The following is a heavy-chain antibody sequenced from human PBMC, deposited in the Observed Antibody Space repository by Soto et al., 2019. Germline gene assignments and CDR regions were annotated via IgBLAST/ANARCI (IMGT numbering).Heavy chain of an antibody. J-gene: IGHJ6*02. D-gene: IGHD4-17*01. Sequence: QVQLVESGGGVVQPGRSLRLSCAASGFTFSSYGMHWVRQAPGKGLEWVAVIWYDGSNKYYADSVKGRFTISRDNSMNTLYLQMNSLRAEDTAVYYCARDGEDDYGSVNYYGMDFWGQGTTVTVSS. CDR3: ARDGEDDYGSVNYYGMDF. CDR2: IWYDGSNK. V-gene: IGHV3-33*01. CDR1: GFTFSSYG.